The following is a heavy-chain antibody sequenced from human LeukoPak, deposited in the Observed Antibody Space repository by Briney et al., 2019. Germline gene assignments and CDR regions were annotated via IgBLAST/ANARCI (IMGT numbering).Heavy chain of an antibody. J-gene: IGHJ4*02. V-gene: IGHV4-39*01. CDR1: GGPISSGGSVSSSPYY. CDR3: ARLRDYGPHLDY. D-gene: IGHD4-17*01. CDR2: ILYTGST. Sequence: PSETLSLTCTVSGGPISSGGSVSSSPYYWGWIRQPPGKGLEWIATILYTGSTYYNLSLKSRVTISSDTSKNQFSLKLTSVTAADTAVYYCARLRDYGPHLDYWGPGTLVTISS.